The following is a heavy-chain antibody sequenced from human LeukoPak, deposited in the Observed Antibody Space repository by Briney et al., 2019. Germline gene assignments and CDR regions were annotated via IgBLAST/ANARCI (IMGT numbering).Heavy chain of an antibody. Sequence: ASVKVSCRASGYTFTSYAMNWVRQAPGQGLEWMGWINTNTGHPTYAQRFTGRFVFSLGTSVRTAYLQISSLKAEDTAVYYCARIGDNSGYFYFDYWGQGTLVTVSS. D-gene: IGHD5-18*01. CDR1: GYTFTSYA. CDR3: ARIGDNSGYFYFDY. CDR2: INTNTGHP. V-gene: IGHV7-4-1*02. J-gene: IGHJ4*02.